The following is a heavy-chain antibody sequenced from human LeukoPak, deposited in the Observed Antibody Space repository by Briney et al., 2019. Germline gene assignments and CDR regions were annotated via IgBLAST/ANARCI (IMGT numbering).Heavy chain of an antibody. J-gene: IGHJ6*03. Sequence: SVKVSRKASGGTFSSYAISWVRQAPGQGLEWMGGIIPIFGTANYAQKFQGRVTITADESTSTAYMELSSLRSEDTAVYYCARVVLAGYYYMDVWGKGTTVTISS. D-gene: IGHD2-15*01. CDR3: ARVVLAGYYYMDV. CDR1: GGTFSSYA. V-gene: IGHV1-69*13. CDR2: IIPIFGTA.